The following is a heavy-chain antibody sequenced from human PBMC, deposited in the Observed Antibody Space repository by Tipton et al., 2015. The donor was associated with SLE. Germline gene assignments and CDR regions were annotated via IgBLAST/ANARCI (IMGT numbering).Heavy chain of an antibody. CDR1: GFTFDDYT. Sequence: SLRLSCAASGFTFDDYTMHWVRQAPGKGLEWVSLISWDGGSTYYADSVKGRFTISRDNAKNSLYLQMNSLRAEDTAVYYCARGRCSSTSCFFDYWGQGTLVTVSS. CDR3: ARGRCSSTSCFFDY. CDR2: ISWDGGST. D-gene: IGHD2-2*01. J-gene: IGHJ4*02. V-gene: IGHV3-43*01.